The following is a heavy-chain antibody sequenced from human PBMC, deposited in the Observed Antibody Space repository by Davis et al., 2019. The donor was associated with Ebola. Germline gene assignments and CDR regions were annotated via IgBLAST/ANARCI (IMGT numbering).Heavy chain of an antibody. CDR3: TRIPRTATVI. J-gene: IGHJ4*02. V-gene: IGHV3-33*05. CDR1: GFSFSTFG. CDR2: ISYDGSNK. Sequence: PGGSLRLSCGASGFSFSTFGMHWVRQAPGKGLEWVALISYDGSNKEYADSVKGRFTVSRDNAKNSLYLQMKTLRAEDSAIYYCTRIPRTATVIWGQGTLVTVSS. D-gene: IGHD1/OR15-1a*01.